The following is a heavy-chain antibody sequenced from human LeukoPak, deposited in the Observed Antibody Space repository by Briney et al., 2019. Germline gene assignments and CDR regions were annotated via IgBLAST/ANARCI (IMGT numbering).Heavy chain of an antibody. D-gene: IGHD6-19*01. J-gene: IGHJ4*02. V-gene: IGHV3-64D*06. CDR1: GFTFSSYA. CDR3: VKDLLPGYSSGWSMNY. CDR2: ICSNGGST. Sequence: PGGSLRLSCSASGFTFSSYAMHWVRQAPGKGLEYVSAICSNGGSTYYADSVKGRFTISRDNSKNTLYLQMSSLRAEDTAVYYCVKDLLPGYSSGWSMNYWGQGTLVTVSS.